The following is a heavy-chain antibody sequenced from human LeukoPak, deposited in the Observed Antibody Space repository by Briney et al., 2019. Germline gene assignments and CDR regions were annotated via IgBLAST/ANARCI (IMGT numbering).Heavy chain of an antibody. V-gene: IGHV3-33*08. CDR1: GFTFSSYG. D-gene: IGHD3-3*01. J-gene: IGHJ4*02. CDR2: IWYGGSNK. Sequence: GGSLRLSCAASGFTFSSYGMHWVRQAPGKGLEWVAVIWYGGSNKYYADSVKGRFTISRDNSKNTLYLQMNSLRAEDTAVYYCARDNEWLLYDYWGQGTLVTVST. CDR3: ARDNEWLLYDY.